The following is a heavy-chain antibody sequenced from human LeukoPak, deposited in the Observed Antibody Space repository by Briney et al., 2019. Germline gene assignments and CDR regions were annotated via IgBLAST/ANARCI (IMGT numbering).Heavy chain of an antibody. Sequence: GGSLRLSCAVSGFTFSNSGMHWVRQAPGKGLEWVAFIRYDGSAKFYTDSVKGRFTISRDNSKNTLNLQMNSLRGDDTALYYCAKNNYVWGSYRYTDYWGQGTLVTVSS. V-gene: IGHV3-30*02. J-gene: IGHJ4*02. CDR3: AKNNYVWGSYRYTDY. CDR2: IRYDGSAK. CDR1: GFTFSNSG. D-gene: IGHD3-16*02.